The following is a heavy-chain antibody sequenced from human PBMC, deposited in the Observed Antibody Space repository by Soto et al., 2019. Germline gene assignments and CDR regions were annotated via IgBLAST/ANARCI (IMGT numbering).Heavy chain of an antibody. CDR2: IISIFGTP. D-gene: IGHD6-19*01. CDR3: ARGVSSGWFDY. Sequence: QVQLVQSGAEVKKPGSSVKVSCRASGGTFSGYGFIWVRQAPGQGLDWMGGIISIFGTPYYAQKFQGRVTISADESTSTAYMEVSSLRREDTAVYFCARGVSSGWFDYWGQGTLVTVSS. CDR1: GGTFSGYG. J-gene: IGHJ4*02. V-gene: IGHV1-69*01.